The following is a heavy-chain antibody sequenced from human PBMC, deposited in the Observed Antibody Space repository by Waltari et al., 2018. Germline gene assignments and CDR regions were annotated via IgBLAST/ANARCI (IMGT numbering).Heavy chain of an antibody. V-gene: IGHV3-30*02. J-gene: IGHJ4*02. CDR2: IGYDENEK. D-gene: IGHD1-26*01. CDR1: GFTFRCFG. CDR3: ASYTGSPSRPGPPSL. Sequence: VQLFESGVSVVQPGGYLLLFFAASGFTFRCFGMQWVRQVPGKGMEWVAFIGYDENEKYYGGSVKGRFTISRDNSKNMLYVEMNSLRPEDTGLYYCASYTGSPSRPGPPSLWGQGTLVIVSS.